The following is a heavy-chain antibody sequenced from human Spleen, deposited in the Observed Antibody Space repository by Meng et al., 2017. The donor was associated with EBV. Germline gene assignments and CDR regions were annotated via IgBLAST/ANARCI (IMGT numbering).Heavy chain of an antibody. CDR1: GYTFTSYT. J-gene: IGHJ2*01. Sequence: QVQVVQSGAEVKKPGASGKVACKASGYTFTSYTMHWVRQAPGQRLEWMGWINAGNGHTRSPQKFQGRVTFTRDTSANTAYMEVNSLKSEDSAVYYCARGGAVVHWNFDLRGRGTLVTVSS. D-gene: IGHD2-21*01. CDR2: INAGNGHT. V-gene: IGHV1-3*01. CDR3: ARGGAVVHWNFDL.